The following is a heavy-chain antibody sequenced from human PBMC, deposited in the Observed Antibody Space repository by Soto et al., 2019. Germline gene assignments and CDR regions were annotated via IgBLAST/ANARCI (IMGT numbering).Heavy chain of an antibody. CDR3: ARVFSSWPIVAPRTYFMDV. J-gene: IGHJ6*03. CDR1: GFTFNSYD. Sequence: VSVKVSCKAFGFTFNSYDINWVRQAPGQGLEWMGWMNPNTGNTGYAQNFQGRIIMTRDTSITTAYMEVSSLTSEDTAVYYCARVFSSWPIVAPRTYFMDVWGKGTTVTVSS. D-gene: IGHD2-15*01. V-gene: IGHV1-8*01. CDR2: MNPNTGNT.